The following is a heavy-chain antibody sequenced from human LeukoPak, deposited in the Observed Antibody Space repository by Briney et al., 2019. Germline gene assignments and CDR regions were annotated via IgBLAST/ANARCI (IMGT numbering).Heavy chain of an antibody. D-gene: IGHD1-26*01. CDR2: IWYDGSNK. CDR1: GFTFSSYG. Sequence: GGSLRLSCAASGFTFSSYGVHWDRQAPGKGLGWVAVIWYDGSNKYYADSVKGRFTISRDGSKNTLYLQLNSLRTEDTAIYYCVREREGSNSEHWGQGTLVTVSS. CDR3: VREREGSNSEH. J-gene: IGHJ1*01. V-gene: IGHV3-33*01.